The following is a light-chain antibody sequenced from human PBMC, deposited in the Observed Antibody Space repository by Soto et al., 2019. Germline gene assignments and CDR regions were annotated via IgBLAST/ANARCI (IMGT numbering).Light chain of an antibody. CDR3: QQYNSYSIT. V-gene: IGKV1-5*03. CDR1: QSISNW. J-gene: IGKJ5*01. CDR2: KAS. Sequence: DIQMTQSPSTLSASVGDRVTITWRASQSISNWLAWYQQKPGKAPKLLIYKASSLESGVPSRFSGSGSGTEFTLTISSLQPDDFATYYCQQYNSYSITFGQGTRLEIK.